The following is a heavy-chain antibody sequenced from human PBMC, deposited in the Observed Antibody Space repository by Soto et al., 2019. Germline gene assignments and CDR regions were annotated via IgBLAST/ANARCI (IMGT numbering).Heavy chain of an antibody. CDR1: GFTFSSYD. Sequence: PGGSLRLSCAASGFTFSSYDMHWVRQATGKGLEWVSAIGTAGDTYYPGSVKGRFTISRENAKNSLYLQMNSLRAGDTAVYYCARAIAVAGLAGMDVWGQGTTVTVSS. CDR3: ARAIAVAGLAGMDV. D-gene: IGHD6-19*01. CDR2: IGTAGDT. V-gene: IGHV3-13*01. J-gene: IGHJ6*02.